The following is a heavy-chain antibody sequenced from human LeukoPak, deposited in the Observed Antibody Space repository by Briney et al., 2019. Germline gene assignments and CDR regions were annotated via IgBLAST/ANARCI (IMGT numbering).Heavy chain of an antibody. CDR1: GFTLSSYA. CDR3: ARDQGRSYDSSGYYTFDY. V-gene: IGHV3-30*01. J-gene: IGHJ4*02. CDR2: ISYDGSNK. Sequence: GGSLRLPCAASGFTLSSYAMHWVRQAPGKGLEWVAVISYDGSNKYYADSVKGRFTISRDNSKNTLYLRMNSLRAEDTAVYYCARDQGRSYDSSGYYTFDYWGQGTLVTVSS. D-gene: IGHD3-22*01.